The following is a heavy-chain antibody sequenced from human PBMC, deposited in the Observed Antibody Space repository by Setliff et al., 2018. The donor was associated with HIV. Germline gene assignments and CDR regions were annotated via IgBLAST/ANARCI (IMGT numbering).Heavy chain of an antibody. D-gene: IGHD2-2*01. V-gene: IGHV4-28*01. J-gene: IGHJ3*02. Sequence: SETLSLTCAVSRGSISTNAWWGWIRQPPGKGLAWIGYISNSGKTYYNPSLNSRVTLSADTSKNQLSLRLSSVTAVDTGVYYCAKTVPHSTAQDAFDIWGQGTMVTVSS. CDR1: RGSISTNAW. CDR3: AKTVPHSTAQDAFDI. CDR2: ISNSGKT.